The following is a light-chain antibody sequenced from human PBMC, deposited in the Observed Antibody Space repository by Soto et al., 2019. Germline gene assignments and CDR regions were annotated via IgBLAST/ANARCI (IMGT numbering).Light chain of an antibody. CDR3: QQRSHWPQT. CDR1: QDGSSY. CDR2: DAS. Sequence: ERLLTQSSATLSLSPGDRATLSCSARQDGSSYFAYYQQKPVQSPRLLIYDASNRATGIPARFSGSGSGADFSLTISSVDPEDFAVYYWQQRSHWPQTFGQGTKVDIK. J-gene: IGKJ1*01. V-gene: IGKV3-11*01.